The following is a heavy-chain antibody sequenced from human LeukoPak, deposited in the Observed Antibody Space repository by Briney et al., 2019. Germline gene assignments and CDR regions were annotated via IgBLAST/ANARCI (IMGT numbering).Heavy chain of an antibody. CDR2: INYSGTT. V-gene: IGHV4-59*11. CDR3: ARGPEGSGSYIFDY. CDR1: GGSFSSHY. J-gene: IGHJ4*02. Sequence: PSETLSLTCTVSGGSFSSHYWSWIRQPPGKGLEWIGYINYSGTTNYNPSLKSRVIMSVDTSKNQFSLRLTSLTAADTAVYYCARGPEGSGSYIFDYWGQGTLVTVSS. D-gene: IGHD3-10*01.